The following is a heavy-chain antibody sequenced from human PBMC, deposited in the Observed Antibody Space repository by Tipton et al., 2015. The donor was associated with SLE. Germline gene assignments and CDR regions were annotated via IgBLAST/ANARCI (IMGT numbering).Heavy chain of an antibody. J-gene: IGHJ4*02. V-gene: IGHV4-59*12. CDR2: IYDSGST. CDR3: ARDIGIIGAGVTPLDY. CDR1: GDSFNLYY. Sequence: TLSLTCTVPGDSFNLYYWTWIRQPPGKGLEWIAYIYDSGSTSYNPSLKTRVTISVDTPKNQFSLKVNSVTAADTAVYFCARDIGIIGAGVTPLDYWGQGTQVIVSS. D-gene: IGHD3-10*01.